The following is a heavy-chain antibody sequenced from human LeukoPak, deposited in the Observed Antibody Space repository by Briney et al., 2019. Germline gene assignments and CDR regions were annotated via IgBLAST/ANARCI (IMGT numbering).Heavy chain of an antibody. CDR2: ISSSSSYI. V-gene: IGHV3-21*01. J-gene: IGHJ4*02. CDR1: GFTFSSYS. Sequence: PGGSLRLSCAASGFTFSSYSMNWVRQAPGKGLEWVSSISSSSSYIYYADSVKGRFTISRDNAKNSLYLQMNSLRAEDTAVYYCARVKEETYYDFWSGPRALGSFDYWGQGTLVTVSS. D-gene: IGHD3-3*01. CDR3: ARVKEETYYDFWSGPRALGSFDY.